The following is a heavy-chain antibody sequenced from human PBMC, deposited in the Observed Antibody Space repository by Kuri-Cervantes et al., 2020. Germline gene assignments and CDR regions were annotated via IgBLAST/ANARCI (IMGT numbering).Heavy chain of an antibody. CDR1: GYSISSGYY. Sequence: GSLRLSCAVSGYSISSGYYWAWIRQPPGKGLEWIGEINHSGSTNYNPSLKSRVTISVDTSKNQFSLKLSSVTAADTAVYYCARGRPRVDGFDPWGQGTLVTVSS. D-gene: IGHD2-15*01. J-gene: IGHJ5*02. CDR3: ARGRPRVDGFDP. V-gene: IGHV4-38-2*01. CDR2: INHSGST.